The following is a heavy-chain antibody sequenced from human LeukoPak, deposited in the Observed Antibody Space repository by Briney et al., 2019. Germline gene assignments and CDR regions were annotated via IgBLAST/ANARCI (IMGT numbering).Heavy chain of an antibody. J-gene: IGHJ6*03. CDR1: GFTFINYG. Sequence: GGSLRLSCAASGFTFINYGMSWVRQAPGKGLEWVSVISGGGENTYYADSIKGRFTISRDSSKNMLYLQMNRLRAEDTAVYYCAKSPYFYNSGRYVDVWGKGTTVTVSS. CDR2: ISGGGENT. V-gene: IGHV3-23*01. D-gene: IGHD3-10*01. CDR3: AKSPYFYNSGRYVDV.